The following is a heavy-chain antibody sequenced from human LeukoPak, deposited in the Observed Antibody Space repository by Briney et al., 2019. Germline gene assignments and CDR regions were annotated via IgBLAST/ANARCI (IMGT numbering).Heavy chain of an antibody. D-gene: IGHD5-12*01. CDR2: TYYRSKWYN. CDR1: GDSVSSNGAA. J-gene: IGHJ4*02. V-gene: IGHV6-1*01. CDR3: ARDLLGGGGYDWREFDY. Sequence: SQTLSLTCAISGDSVSSNGAAWNWIRQSPSRGLEWLGRTYYRSKWYNDYAVSVESRITINPDTSKNQFSLQLNSVTPEDTAVYYCARDLLGGGGYDWREFDYWGQGTLVTVSS.